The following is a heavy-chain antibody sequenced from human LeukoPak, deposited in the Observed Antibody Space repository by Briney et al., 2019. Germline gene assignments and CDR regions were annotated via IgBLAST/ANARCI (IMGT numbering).Heavy chain of an antibody. CDR2: INHSGST. V-gene: IGHV4-34*01. CDR1: GGSFSGYY. Sequence: SETLSLTCAVYGGSFSGYYWSWIRQPPGKGLEWIGEINHSGSTKYNPSLKRRVTISVDTSKNQFSLKLSSVTAADTAVYYCARGVARHWYFDLWGRGTPVTVSS. J-gene: IGHJ2*01. CDR3: ARGVARHWYFDL.